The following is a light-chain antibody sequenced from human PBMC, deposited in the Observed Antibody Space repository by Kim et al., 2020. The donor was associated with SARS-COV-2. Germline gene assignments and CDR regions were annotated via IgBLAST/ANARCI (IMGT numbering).Light chain of an antibody. CDR3: QQLDTYPRVT. V-gene: IGKV1-9*01. Sequence: SVGDRDTISCRASQGIRSYLAWYQQKPGKAPKLLIYAASTLQSGFPSRFSGSGSGTEFTLTISDLQPEDFATYYCQQLDTYPRVTFGLGTRLEIK. J-gene: IGKJ5*01. CDR1: QGIRSY. CDR2: AAS.